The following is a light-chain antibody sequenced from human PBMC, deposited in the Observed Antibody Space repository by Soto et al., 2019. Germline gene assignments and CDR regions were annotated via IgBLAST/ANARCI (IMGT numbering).Light chain of an antibody. Sequence: DIVMTQSPLSLPVTPGEPASISCRSSQSLLHSNGYNYLDWYLQKPGQSPQLLIYLGSNRASGVPDRFSGSGSGTDFTLKISRVEXEDVGVYYCMQALQTPYTFGQGTKLEIK. CDR1: QSLLHSNGYNY. CDR3: MQALQTPYT. J-gene: IGKJ2*01. CDR2: LGS. V-gene: IGKV2-28*01.